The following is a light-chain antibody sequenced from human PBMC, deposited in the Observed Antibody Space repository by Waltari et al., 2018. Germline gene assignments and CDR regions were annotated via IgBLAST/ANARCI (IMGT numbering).Light chain of an antibody. CDR2: DAS. CDR1: RGINNY. V-gene: IGKV1-16*01. J-gene: IGKJ5*01. CDR3: QQYSSNPIT. Sequence: DVQMTQSPSSLSASVGDRVTITCRARRGINNYLAWFLQKPGEAPKSLIYDASRLQSGVPSRFSGSGSGTDFTLTISSLQPEDFGNYYCQQYSSNPITFGQGSRLEIK.